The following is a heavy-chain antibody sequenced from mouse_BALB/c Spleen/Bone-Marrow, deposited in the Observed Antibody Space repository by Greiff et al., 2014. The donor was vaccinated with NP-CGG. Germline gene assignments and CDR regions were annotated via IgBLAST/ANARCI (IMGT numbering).Heavy chain of an antibody. CDR1: GFTFSSYA. J-gene: IGHJ4*01. CDR2: ISSGGSYT. V-gene: IGHV5-9-3*01. D-gene: IGHD2-12*01. Sequence: EVQRVESGGGLVKPGGSLKLSCAASGFTFSSYAMSWVRQTPEKRLEWVATISSGGSYTYYPDSVKGRFTISRDNAKNTLYLQMSSLRSEDTAMYYCARLRTTEAMDYWGQGTSVTVSS. CDR3: ARLRTTEAMDY.